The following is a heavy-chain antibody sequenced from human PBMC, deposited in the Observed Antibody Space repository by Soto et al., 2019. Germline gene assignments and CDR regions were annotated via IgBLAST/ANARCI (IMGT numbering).Heavy chain of an antibody. CDR1: GFTFSSYG. Sequence: QVQLVESGGGVVQPGRSLRLSCAASGFTFSSYGMHWVRQAPGKGLEWVEVISYDGSNKYYADSVKGRFTISRDNSKNTLYLQMNSLSAEDTAVYYCAKDPCISSYYYYGMAVWGQGTTVTVSS. CDR2: ISYDGSNK. J-gene: IGHJ6*02. D-gene: IGHD6-6*01. CDR3: AKDPCISSYYYYGMAV. V-gene: IGHV3-30*18.